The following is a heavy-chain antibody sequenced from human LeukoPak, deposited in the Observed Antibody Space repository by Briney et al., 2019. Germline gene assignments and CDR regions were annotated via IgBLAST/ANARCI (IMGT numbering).Heavy chain of an antibody. Sequence: ASVMVSCKASGYTFTSYAVHWVRRAPGQSLEWMGYINDGDGNTKYSQEFQGRVTITRDTSASIVYMELSSLRSEDMAFYYCARERGEFGGSYFLDYWGQGTLVTVSS. V-gene: IGHV1-3*03. CDR2: INDGDGNT. D-gene: IGHD1-26*01. J-gene: IGHJ4*02. CDR3: ARERGEFGGSYFLDY. CDR1: GYTFTSYA.